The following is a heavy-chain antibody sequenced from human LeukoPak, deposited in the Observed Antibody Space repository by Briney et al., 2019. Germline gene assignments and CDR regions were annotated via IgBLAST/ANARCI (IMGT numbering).Heavy chain of an antibody. Sequence: ASVKVSCKASGYTFTSYGVSWVRQAPGQGLEWTGWISAYNGNTNYAQKLQGRVTMTTDTSTSTAYMELRSLRSDDTAVYYCARLGLPIYYYYMDVWGKGTTVTVSS. J-gene: IGHJ6*03. V-gene: IGHV1-18*01. CDR3: ARLGLPIYYYYMDV. CDR1: GYTFTSYG. CDR2: ISAYNGNT. D-gene: IGHD2-15*01.